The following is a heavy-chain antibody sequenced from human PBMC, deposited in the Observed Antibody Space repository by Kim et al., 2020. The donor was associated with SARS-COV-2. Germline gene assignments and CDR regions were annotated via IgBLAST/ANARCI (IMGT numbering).Heavy chain of an antibody. CDR1: GFTFNTYA. CDR2: IYSGGSTT. V-gene: IGHV3-23*03. Sequence: GGSLRLSCAASGFTFNTYAMSWVRQAPGKGLEWVSLIYSGGSTTYYADSVKGRFTISRDNSKNTLYLQMNSLRPEDTAVYYCAKYAQSSGFYWLIDYWGQGTLVTVSA. CDR3: AKYAQSSGFYWLIDY. D-gene: IGHD3-22*01. J-gene: IGHJ4*02.